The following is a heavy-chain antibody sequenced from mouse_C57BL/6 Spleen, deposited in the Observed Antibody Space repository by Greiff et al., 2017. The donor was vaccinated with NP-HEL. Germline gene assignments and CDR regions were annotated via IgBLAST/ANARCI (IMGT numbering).Heavy chain of an antibody. CDR3: ARHGAGLDY. J-gene: IGHJ2*01. CDR1: GFTFSSYG. Sequence: EVHLVESGGDLVKPGGSLKLSCAASGFTFSSYGMSWVRQTPDKRLEWVATISSGGSYTYYPDSVKGRFTISRDNAKNTLYLQMSSLKSEDTAMYYCARHGAGLDYWGQGTTLTVSS. V-gene: IGHV5-6*01. CDR2: ISSGGSYT.